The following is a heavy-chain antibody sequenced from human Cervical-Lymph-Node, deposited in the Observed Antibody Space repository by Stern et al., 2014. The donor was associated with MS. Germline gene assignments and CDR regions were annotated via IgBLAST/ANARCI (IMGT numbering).Heavy chain of an antibody. J-gene: IGHJ4*02. Sequence: VQLEESGAEVKKPGSSVKVSCKASGGTFSSYAISGVRQAPGQGLEWMGGIIPIFGTANYAQKFQGRVTITADESTSTAYMELSSLRSEDTAVYYCARGPKYSSSWVPYYWGQGTLVTVSS. CDR1: GGTFSSYA. CDR3: ARGPKYSSSWVPYY. CDR2: IIPIFGTA. D-gene: IGHD6-13*01. V-gene: IGHV1-69*01.